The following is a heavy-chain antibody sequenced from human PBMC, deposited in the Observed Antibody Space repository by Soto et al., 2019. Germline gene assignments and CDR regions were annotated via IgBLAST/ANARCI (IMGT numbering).Heavy chain of an antibody. V-gene: IGHV3-48*02. CDR3: ARRYRVRGWDYYGMDV. CDR1: LFTFSSYS. Sequence: GGSLRLACAASLFTFSSYSMNWVRQAPGKGLEWVSYISSSSSTIYYADSVKGRFTISRDNAKNSLYLQMNSLRDEDTAVYYCARRYRVRGWDYYGMDVWGQGTTVTVSS. CDR2: ISSSSSTI. D-gene: IGHD1-26*01. J-gene: IGHJ6*02.